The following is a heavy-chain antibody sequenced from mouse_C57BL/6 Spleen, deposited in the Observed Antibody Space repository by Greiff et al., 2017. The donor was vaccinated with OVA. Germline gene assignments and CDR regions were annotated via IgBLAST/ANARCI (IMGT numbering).Heavy chain of an antibody. V-gene: IGHV5-17*01. CDR1: GFTFSDYG. CDR3: ARPPYYSNYGWYFDV. CDR2: ISSGSSTI. D-gene: IGHD2-5*01. Sequence: EVKLMESGGGLVKPGGSLKLSCAASGFTFSDYGMHWVRQAPEKGLEWVAYISSGSSTIYYADTVKGRFTISRDNAKNTLFLQRTSLRSEDTAMYYCARPPYYSNYGWYFDVWGTGTTVTVSS. J-gene: IGHJ1*03.